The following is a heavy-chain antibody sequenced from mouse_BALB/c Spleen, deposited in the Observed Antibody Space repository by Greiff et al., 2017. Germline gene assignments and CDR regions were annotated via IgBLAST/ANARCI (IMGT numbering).Heavy chain of an antibody. CDR1: GYSITSGYY. Sequence: DVQLVESGPGLVKPSQSLSLTCSVTGYSITSGYYWNWIRQFPGNKLEWMGYISYDGSNNYNPSLKNRISITRDTSKNQFFLKLNSVTTEDTATYYCARETTATLYYAMDYWGQGTSVTVSS. CDR3: ARETTATLYYAMDY. V-gene: IGHV3-6*02. D-gene: IGHD1-2*01. CDR2: ISYDGSN. J-gene: IGHJ4*01.